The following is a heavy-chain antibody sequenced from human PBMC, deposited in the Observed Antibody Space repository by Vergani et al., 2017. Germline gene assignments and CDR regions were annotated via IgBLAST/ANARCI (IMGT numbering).Heavy chain of an antibody. CDR2: IYYSGST. D-gene: IGHD3-16*02. V-gene: IGHV4-59*01. CDR1: GGSISSYY. Sequence: QVQLQESGPGLVKPSETLSLTCTVSGGSISSYYWSWIRQPPGKGLEWIGYIYYSGSTNYNPSLKSRVTISVDTSKNQFSLKLSSVTAADTAVYYCARAGLSSAYYYYYYMDVWGKGTTVTVSS. J-gene: IGHJ6*03. CDR3: ARAGLSSAYYYYYYMDV.